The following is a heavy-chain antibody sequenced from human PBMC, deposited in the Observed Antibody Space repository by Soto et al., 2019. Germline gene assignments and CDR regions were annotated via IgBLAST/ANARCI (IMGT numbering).Heavy chain of an antibody. Sequence: QVQLVESGGGVVQPGRSLRLSCAASGFTFSGYGMHWVRQAPGKGLEWVAVISYDGFNKYYADSVKGRFTISRDNSKNTLYLQMNSLRAEDTAVYYCARDDWGCSGGSCSLFNFDYWGQGTLVTVSS. J-gene: IGHJ4*02. CDR3: ARDDWGCSGGSCSLFNFDY. D-gene: IGHD2-15*01. V-gene: IGHV3-30*03. CDR1: GFTFSGYG. CDR2: ISYDGFNK.